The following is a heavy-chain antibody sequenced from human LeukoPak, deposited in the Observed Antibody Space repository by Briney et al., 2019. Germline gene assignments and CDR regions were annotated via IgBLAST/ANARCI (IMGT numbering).Heavy chain of an antibody. V-gene: IGHV3-30*18. CDR3: TKDKGSSYGPGFDH. J-gene: IGHJ4*02. CDR2: ISYDGSDT. D-gene: IGHD5-18*01. Sequence: GRSLRLSCAASGFTFISYYMHWVRQAPGKGLEWVAVISYDGSDTFYEDSVKGRFTISRDNSKNTLYLEMNSLRADDTAVYYCTKDKGSSYGPGFDHWGQETLVTFSS. CDR1: GFTFISYY.